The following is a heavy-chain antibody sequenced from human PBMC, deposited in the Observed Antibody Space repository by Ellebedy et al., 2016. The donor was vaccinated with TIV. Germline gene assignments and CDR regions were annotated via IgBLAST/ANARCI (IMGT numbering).Heavy chain of an antibody. D-gene: IGHD1-14*01. CDR1: GGSTSGAY. Sequence: MPSETLSLTCTVSGGSTSGAYWSWIRPPPAKGLEWIGYLHMSGSTDFNPTLKSRVTISVDTSKNKFSLKVSSVTAAETAIYYCARHRNGEWYFDYWGQGTLVIVSS. V-gene: IGHV4-59*08. CDR3: ARHRNGEWYFDY. CDR2: LHMSGST. J-gene: IGHJ4*02.